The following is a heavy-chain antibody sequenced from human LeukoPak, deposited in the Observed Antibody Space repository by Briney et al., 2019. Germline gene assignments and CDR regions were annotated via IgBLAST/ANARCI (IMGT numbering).Heavy chain of an antibody. Sequence: SVKVSCKASGGTFSSYAISWVRQAPGQGLEWMGRIIPILGIANYAQKFQGRVTVTADKSTSTAYMELSSLRSEDTAVYYCARAQSPYYYDSSGYPTEYFDYWGQGTLVTVSS. CDR1: GGTFSSYA. CDR3: ARAQSPYYYDSSGYPTEYFDY. D-gene: IGHD3-22*01. CDR2: IIPILGIA. V-gene: IGHV1-69*04. J-gene: IGHJ4*02.